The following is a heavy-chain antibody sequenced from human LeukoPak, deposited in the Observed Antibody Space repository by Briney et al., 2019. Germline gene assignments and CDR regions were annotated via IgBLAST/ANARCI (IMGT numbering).Heavy chain of an antibody. D-gene: IGHD4-11*01. J-gene: IGHJ6*03. Sequence: GGSLRLSCAASGFTLSNAGMSWVRQAPGKGLEWVGRIKSKTDGGTTDYAAPVKGRFTISREDSKNTLYLQMNSLKTEDTAVYYCTTYVGAYSNWGDYYYYYMDVWGKGTTVTVSS. CDR1: GFTLSNAG. CDR2: IKSKTDGGTT. V-gene: IGHV3-15*01. CDR3: TTYVGAYSNWGDYYYYYMDV.